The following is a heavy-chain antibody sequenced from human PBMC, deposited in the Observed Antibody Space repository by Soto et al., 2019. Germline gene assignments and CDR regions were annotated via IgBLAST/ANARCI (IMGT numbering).Heavy chain of an antibody. CDR1: GYTFTSYD. V-gene: IGHV1-8*01. D-gene: IGHD6-6*01. Sequence: ASVKVSCKASGYTFTSYDINWVRQATGQGLEWMGWMNPNSGNTGYAQKFQGRVTMTRNTSISTAYMELSSLRSEDTAVYYCARSIAARSRPDYWGQGTLLTVSS. CDR2: MNPNSGNT. J-gene: IGHJ4*02. CDR3: ARSIAARSRPDY.